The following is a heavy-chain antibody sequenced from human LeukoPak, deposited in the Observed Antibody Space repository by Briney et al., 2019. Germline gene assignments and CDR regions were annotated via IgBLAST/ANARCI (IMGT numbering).Heavy chain of an antibody. V-gene: IGHV3-74*01. Sequence: TGGSLRLSCVVSGFTFRSYWTHCVRQVPGKGLEWVSRINSEGRITNYADSLKGLFTMSIDNAKNTLFLQMNSLRAEDTAVFYCARERARALDNWGQGTLVTVSS. CDR2: INSEGRIT. J-gene: IGHJ4*02. D-gene: IGHD6-6*01. CDR1: GFTFRSYW. CDR3: ARERARALDN.